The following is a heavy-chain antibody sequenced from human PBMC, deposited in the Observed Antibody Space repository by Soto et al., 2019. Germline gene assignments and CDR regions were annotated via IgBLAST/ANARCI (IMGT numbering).Heavy chain of an antibody. V-gene: IGHV4-59*01. CDR3: AKTYGGYNDY. J-gene: IGHJ4*02. D-gene: IGHD5-12*01. CDR2: IYYRGHT. CDR1: GGSISSYY. Sequence: XXTLSLAFTVSGGSISSYYWSWIRQPPGKGREWIGYIYYRGHTTHNPPLKSRETISVNTSKNQFSLKLSFVPVADTAVYYLAKTYGGYNDYGGQGTLVTVSS.